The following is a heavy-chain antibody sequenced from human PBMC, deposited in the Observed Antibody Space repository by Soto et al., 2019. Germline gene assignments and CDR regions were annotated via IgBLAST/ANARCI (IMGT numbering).Heavy chain of an antibody. J-gene: IGHJ4*02. Sequence: QITLKESGPTLVKPTQTLTLTCTFSGFSLSTSGVGVGWIRQPPGKALEWLALIYWDDDKRYSPSLKSRLTIIKNTSKNHVVLTMTNMDPLDTATNYSAHSCYCSGVSCYYTYYFHYWCQGTLVTVSS. V-gene: IGHV2-5*02. CDR1: GFSLSTSGVG. CDR2: IYWDDDK. CDR3: AHSCYCSGVSCYYTYYFHY. D-gene: IGHD2-15*01.